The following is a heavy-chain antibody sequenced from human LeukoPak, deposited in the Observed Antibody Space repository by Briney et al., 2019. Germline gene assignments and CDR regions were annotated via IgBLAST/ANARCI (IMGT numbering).Heavy chain of an antibody. V-gene: IGHV3-30*18. CDR2: ISYDGSNK. Sequence: GGSLRLSCAASGFTFSSYDMHWVRQAPGKGLEWVAVISYDGSNKYYADSVKGRFTISSDNSKSTLYLQMNSLRAEDTAVYYCAKDGRPGDCYFDFWGQGTLVTVSS. CDR1: GFTFSSYD. J-gene: IGHJ4*02. D-gene: IGHD2-21*02. CDR3: AKDGRPGDCYFDF.